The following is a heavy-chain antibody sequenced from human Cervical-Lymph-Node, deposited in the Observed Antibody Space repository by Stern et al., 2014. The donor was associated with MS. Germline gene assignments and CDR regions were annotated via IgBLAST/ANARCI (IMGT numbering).Heavy chain of an antibody. V-gene: IGHV7-4-1*02. Sequence: VQLVQSGSELKKPGASVKVSCKASGYTFTFYGINWVRQAPGQGLEYMGWINTNSGNPTDAQAFTGRFVFSLDTSVSTAYLQISGLKAEDTAVYYCARDKMLTTFDSWGQGTLVTVSS. CDR2: INTNSGNP. CDR3: ARDKMLTTFDS. J-gene: IGHJ4*02. CDR1: GYTFTFYG. D-gene: IGHD4/OR15-4a*01.